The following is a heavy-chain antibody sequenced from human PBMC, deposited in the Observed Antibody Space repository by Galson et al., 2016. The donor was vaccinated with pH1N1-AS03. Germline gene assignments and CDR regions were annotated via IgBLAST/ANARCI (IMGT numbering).Heavy chain of an antibody. J-gene: IGHJ6*03. V-gene: IGHV3-49*04. CDR3: TRNKPYYYDSSGYHNKYYYYYMDG. CDR1: GFRFGDYG. CDR2: IRSRGYGETT. D-gene: IGHD3-22*01. Sequence: SLRLSCAASGFRFGDYGMGWVRQAPGKGLEWVGFIRSRGYGETTEYAASVKGRFTISRGVSGSIAYLRMNSLKTEDAAVYYCTRNKPYYYDSSGYHNKYYYYYMDGWGKGTTVTVSS.